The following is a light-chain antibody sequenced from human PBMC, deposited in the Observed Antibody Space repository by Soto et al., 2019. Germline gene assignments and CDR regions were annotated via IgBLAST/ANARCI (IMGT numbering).Light chain of an antibody. CDR2: GTS. CDR1: QSVGSN. J-gene: IGKJ1*01. Sequence: EIVLTQSPATLSVSPGERATLSCRASQSVGSNLAWYQQTPGQAPRLLIYGTSTRATGIPARFSGGGSGTEFTLTISSLQSEDFAVYYCQQYNNWPRTFGQGTTVDIK. V-gene: IGKV3-15*01. CDR3: QQYNNWPRT.